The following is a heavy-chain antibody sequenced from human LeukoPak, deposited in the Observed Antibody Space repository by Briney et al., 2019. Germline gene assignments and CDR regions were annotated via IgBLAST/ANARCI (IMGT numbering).Heavy chain of an antibody. CDR2: ISPNSGET. V-gene: IGHV1-2*02. CDR3: ARAPGAGTYLDY. J-gene: IGHJ4*02. Sequence: ASVKVSCEASGYTFTGYYLHWVRQAPGQGLEWMGWISPNSGETNSAQKFQGRVTMIRDTSISTAYMELSRLTSDDTAVYYCARAPGAGTYLDYWGQGTLVTVSS. CDR1: GYTFTGYY. D-gene: IGHD1-26*01.